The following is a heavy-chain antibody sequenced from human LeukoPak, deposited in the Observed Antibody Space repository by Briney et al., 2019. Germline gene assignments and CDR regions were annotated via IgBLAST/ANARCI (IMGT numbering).Heavy chain of an antibody. CDR3: ARDWGDSSGYYYDDDAFDI. J-gene: IGHJ3*02. Sequence: ASVKVSCKASGYTFTGYYMRWVRQAPGQGLEWMGWINPNSGGTNYAQKFQGRVTMTRDTSISTAYMELSRLRSDDTAVYYCARDWGDSSGYYYDDDAFDIWGQGTMVTVSS. V-gene: IGHV1-2*02. CDR1: GYTFTGYY. CDR2: INPNSGGT. D-gene: IGHD3-22*01.